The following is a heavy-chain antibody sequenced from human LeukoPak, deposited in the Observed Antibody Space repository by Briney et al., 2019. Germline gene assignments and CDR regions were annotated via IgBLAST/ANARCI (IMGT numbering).Heavy chain of an antibody. D-gene: IGHD2-2*01. Sequence: GGSLRLSCAASGFTFSGYAMSWVRQAPGKGLEWVSAISGSGGSTYYADSVKGRFTISRDNSKNTLYLQMNSLRAEDTAVYYCAKGVVVPAANLAWFDPWGQGTLVTVSS. CDR2: ISGSGGST. CDR1: GFTFSGYA. J-gene: IGHJ5*02. CDR3: AKGVVVPAANLAWFDP. V-gene: IGHV3-23*01.